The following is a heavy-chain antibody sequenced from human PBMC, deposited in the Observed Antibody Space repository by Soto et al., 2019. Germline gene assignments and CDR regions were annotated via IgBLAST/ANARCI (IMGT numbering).Heavy chain of an antibody. Sequence: GSLRLSCAASGFTFSSYAMSWVRQAPGKGLEWVSAISGSGGSTYYADSVKGRFTISRDNSKNTLYLQMNSLRAEDTAVYYCAKDRRFLEWLLLNADQAGLYYFDYWGQGTLVTVSS. V-gene: IGHV3-23*01. CDR2: ISGSGGST. CDR3: AKDRRFLEWLLLNADQAGLYYFDY. J-gene: IGHJ4*02. D-gene: IGHD3-3*01. CDR1: GFTFSSYA.